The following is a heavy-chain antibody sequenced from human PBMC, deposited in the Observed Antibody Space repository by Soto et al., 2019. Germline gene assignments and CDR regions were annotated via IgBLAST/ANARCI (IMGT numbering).Heavy chain of an antibody. V-gene: IGHV4-39*01. CDR3: ARRPPGGYSYVRDDAFDI. CDR2: IYYSGST. J-gene: IGHJ3*02. CDR1: GGSISSSSYY. Sequence: SETLSLTCTVSGGSISSSSYYWGWIRQPPGKGLEWIGSIYYSGSTYYNPSLKSRVTISVDTSKNQFSLKLSSVTAADTAVYYCARRPPGGYSYVRDDAFDIWGQGTMVTV. D-gene: IGHD5-18*01.